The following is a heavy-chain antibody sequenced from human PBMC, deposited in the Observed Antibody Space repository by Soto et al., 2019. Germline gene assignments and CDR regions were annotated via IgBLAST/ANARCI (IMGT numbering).Heavy chain of an antibody. D-gene: IGHD3-16*01. V-gene: IGHV4-59*01. CDR3: ARVLITFGGTAWFDT. J-gene: IGHJ5*02. Sequence: QVQLQESGPGLVKPSETLSLTCTVSGGSISSYYWSWIRQPPGKGLEWIGYIYYSGSTNYNPSLKSRVTISVDTSKNQFSLKLSSVTAADTAVYYCARVLITFGGTAWFDTWGQGTLVTVSS. CDR2: IYYSGST. CDR1: GGSISSYY.